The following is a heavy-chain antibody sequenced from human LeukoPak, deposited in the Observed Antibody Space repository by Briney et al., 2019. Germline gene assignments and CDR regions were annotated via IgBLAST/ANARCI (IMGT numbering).Heavy chain of an antibody. J-gene: IGHJ4*02. D-gene: IGHD6-13*01. Sequence: GGSLRLSCAASGFTFSSYAMTWVRQAPGKGLEWGSTISGSGGSGGGTYYADSVKGRFTISRDNSKNTLFLQMNSLRAEDTALYYCAKEGYSSSWYLHFDYWGQGTLSPSPQ. V-gene: IGHV3-23*01. CDR3: AKEGYSSSWYLHFDY. CDR2: ISGSGGSGGGT. CDR1: GFTFSSYA.